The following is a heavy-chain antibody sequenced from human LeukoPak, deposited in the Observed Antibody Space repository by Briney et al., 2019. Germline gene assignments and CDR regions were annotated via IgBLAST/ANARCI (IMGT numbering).Heavy chain of an antibody. CDR1: GGSFSSYA. Sequence: ASVKVSCKASGGSFSSYAISWVRQAPGQGLEWMGGILPIVNTADYAQKFQGRVTITADESTSTAYMDLSSLRSEGTAVYYCARLTIGDYGDRESGFDYWGQGTLVTVSS. V-gene: IGHV1-69*13. D-gene: IGHD4-17*01. J-gene: IGHJ4*02. CDR3: ARLTIGDYGDRESGFDY. CDR2: ILPIVNTA.